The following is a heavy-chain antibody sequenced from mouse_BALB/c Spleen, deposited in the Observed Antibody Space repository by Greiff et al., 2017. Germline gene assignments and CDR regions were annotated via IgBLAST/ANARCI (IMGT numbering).Heavy chain of an antibody. D-gene: IGHD1-1*01. CDR2: INPSNGGT. CDR1: GYTFTSYY. V-gene: IGHV1S81*02. Sequence: VQLQQSGAELVKPGASVKLSCKASGYTFTSYYMYWVKQRPGQGLEWIGEINPSNGGTNFNEKFKSKATLTVDKSSSTAYMQLSSLTSEDSAVYYCTRRYYYGSVDYWGQGTTLTVSS. CDR3: TRRYYYGSVDY. J-gene: IGHJ2*01.